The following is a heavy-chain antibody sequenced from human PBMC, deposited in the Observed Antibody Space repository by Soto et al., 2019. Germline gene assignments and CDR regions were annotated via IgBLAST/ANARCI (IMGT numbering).Heavy chain of an antibody. CDR1: GYTFTSYH. V-gene: IGHV1-18*01. J-gene: IGHJ4*02. CDR2: ISAYNTNT. CDR3: ARDTPPTDY. Sequence: QVQLVQSGAEVKKPGASVKVSCKTSGYTFTSYHISGVRQAPGQGLEWMGWISAYNTNTTYAQKFQGRVTMTTDTLTSTAYMELRSLRSDDTAVYYCARDTPPTDYWGQGTLVTGSS.